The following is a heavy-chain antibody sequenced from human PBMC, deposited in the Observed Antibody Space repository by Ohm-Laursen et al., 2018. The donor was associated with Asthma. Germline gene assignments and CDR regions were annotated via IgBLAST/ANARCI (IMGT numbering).Heavy chain of an antibody. CDR3: ATRDISYYYDSSGIMLN. Sequence: GSLRLSCTASGFTFSSYAMSWVRQAPGKGLEWVSAITGSTGGTFYADSVKGRFTISRDNAKNSLYLQMNSLRAEDTAVYYCATRDISYYYDSSGIMLNWGQGTLVTVSS. J-gene: IGHJ4*02. D-gene: IGHD3-22*01. V-gene: IGHV3-23*01. CDR1: GFTFSSYA. CDR2: ITGSTGGT.